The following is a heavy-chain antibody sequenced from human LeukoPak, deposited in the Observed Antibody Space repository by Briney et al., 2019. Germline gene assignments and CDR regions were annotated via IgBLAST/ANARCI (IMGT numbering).Heavy chain of an antibody. D-gene: IGHD2-2*01. CDR1: GGSISSGSYY. Sequence: SETLSLTCTVSGGSISSGSYYWSWIRQPAGKGLEWIGRIYTSGSTNYNPSLKSRVTISVDTSKNQFSLKLSSVTAADTAVYYCARAQLPTDIVVVPAAHNWFDPWGQGTLVTVSS. J-gene: IGHJ5*02. CDR2: IYTSGST. CDR3: ARAQLPTDIVVVPAAHNWFDP. V-gene: IGHV4-61*02.